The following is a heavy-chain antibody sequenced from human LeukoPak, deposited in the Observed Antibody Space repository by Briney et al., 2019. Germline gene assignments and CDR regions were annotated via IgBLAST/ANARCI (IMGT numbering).Heavy chain of an antibody. J-gene: IGHJ5*02. V-gene: IGHV3-9*01. D-gene: IGHD2-8*01. CDR2: ISWNSGSI. Sequence: PGGSLRLSCAASGFTFDDYAMHWVRQAPGKGLEWVSGISWNSGSIGYADSVKGRFTISRDNAKNSLYLQMNSLRAEDTALYYCAKFRMLSGFDPWGQGTLVTVSS. CDR3: AKFRMLSGFDP. CDR1: GFTFDDYA.